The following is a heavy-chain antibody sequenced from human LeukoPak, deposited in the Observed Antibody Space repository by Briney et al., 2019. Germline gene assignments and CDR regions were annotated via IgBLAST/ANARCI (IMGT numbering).Heavy chain of an antibody. V-gene: IGHV3-7*01. D-gene: IGHD3-22*01. J-gene: IGHJ4*02. CDR2: IKHNRGEK. CDR1: GFTFTDYF. CDR3: ARDRGWRTSGYYLYHFDY. Sequence: TGGSLRLSCVASGFTFTDYFMSWVRQAPGKGLEWVASIKHNRGEKYYVGSVKGRFTISRDNAKNSLYLEMSSLRVEGTAVYYCARDRGWRTSGYYLYHFDYWGQGTLVTFAS.